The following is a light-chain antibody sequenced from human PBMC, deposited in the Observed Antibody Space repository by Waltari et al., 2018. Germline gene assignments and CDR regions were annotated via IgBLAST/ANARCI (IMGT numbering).Light chain of an antibody. CDR3: CSYAGSGTYV. V-gene: IGLV2-23*02. Sequence: QSALTQPASVSGTPGQSITISCTGTNSDVGNYNLVSWYQHPPGEAPKLRICEVIKRPSGVSNRFSGSKSGNTASLTISGLQAEDEADYYCCSYAGSGTYVFGTGTKVTVL. CDR2: EVI. J-gene: IGLJ1*01. CDR1: NSDVGNYNL.